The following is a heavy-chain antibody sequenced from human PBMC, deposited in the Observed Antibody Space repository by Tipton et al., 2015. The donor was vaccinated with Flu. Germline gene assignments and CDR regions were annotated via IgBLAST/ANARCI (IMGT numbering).Heavy chain of an antibody. CDR1: GFTFSTYA. D-gene: IGHD3-10*01. Sequence: SLRLSCAASGFTFSTYAMHWVRQAPGKGLEWVAVTSYDGSNKYYADSVKGRFTISRDNSKNTLYLQMNSLRAEDTAVYYCARKDMVRGVRTRYGMDVWGQGP. V-gene: IGHV3-30*04. CDR2: TSYDGSNK. CDR3: ARKDMVRGVRTRYGMDV. J-gene: IGHJ6*02.